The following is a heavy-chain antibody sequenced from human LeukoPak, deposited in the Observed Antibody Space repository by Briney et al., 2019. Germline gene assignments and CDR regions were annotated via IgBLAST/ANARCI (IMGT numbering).Heavy chain of an antibody. J-gene: IGHJ3*02. CDR2: IYHSGST. D-gene: IGHD3-22*01. Sequence: SGTLSLTCAVSGGSISSSNWWSWVRQPPGKGLEWIGEIYHSGSTNYNPSLKSRVTISVDKSKNQFSLKLSSVTAADTAVYYCARVTYYDSSGYYYGTNAFDIWGQGTMVTVSS. CDR3: ARVTYYDSSGYYYGTNAFDI. CDR1: GGSISSSNW. V-gene: IGHV4-4*02.